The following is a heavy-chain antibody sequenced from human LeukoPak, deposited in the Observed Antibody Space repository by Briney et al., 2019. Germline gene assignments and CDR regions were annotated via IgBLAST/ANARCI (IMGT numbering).Heavy chain of an antibody. J-gene: IGHJ4*02. D-gene: IGHD2-15*01. CDR2: IKQDGSEK. CDR1: GFTFSSYW. V-gene: IGHV3-7*01. Sequence: GGSLRLSCAASGFTFSSYWMSWVRQAPGKGLEWVANIKQDGSEKYYVDSVKGRFTISRDNAKNSLYLQMNSLRAEDTAVYYCASTGYCSGGSCYGFDYWGQGTLVTVSS. CDR3: ASTGYCSGGSCYGFDY.